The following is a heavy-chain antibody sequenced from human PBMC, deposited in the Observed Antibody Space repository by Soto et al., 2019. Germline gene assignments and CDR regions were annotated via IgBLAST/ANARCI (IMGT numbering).Heavy chain of an antibody. V-gene: IGHV5-51*01. CDR2: IYPGDSDT. CDR1: GYSFTSYW. Sequence: GESLKISCKGSGYSFTSYWIGWVRQMPGKGLEWMGIIYPGDSDTRYSPSFQGQVTISADKSISTAYLQWSSLKASDTAMYYCARPNKADCSSTSCYAWYYFDYWGQGTLVTVSS. J-gene: IGHJ4*02. CDR3: ARPNKADCSSTSCYAWYYFDY. D-gene: IGHD2-2*01.